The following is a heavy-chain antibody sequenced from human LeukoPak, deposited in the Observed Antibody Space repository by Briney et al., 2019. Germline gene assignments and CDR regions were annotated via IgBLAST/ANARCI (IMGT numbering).Heavy chain of an antibody. V-gene: IGHV3-48*01. Sequence: PGGSLRLSCAASGFTFSDYNMNWVRQAPGKGLEWVSYISGSSRTIKYADSVKGRFTVSRDNAKNSLFLQMNSLRADDTAVYYCAKGARWELPLDYWGQGTLVTVSS. CDR1: GFTFSDYN. CDR3: AKGARWELPLDY. J-gene: IGHJ4*02. CDR2: ISGSSRTI. D-gene: IGHD1-26*01.